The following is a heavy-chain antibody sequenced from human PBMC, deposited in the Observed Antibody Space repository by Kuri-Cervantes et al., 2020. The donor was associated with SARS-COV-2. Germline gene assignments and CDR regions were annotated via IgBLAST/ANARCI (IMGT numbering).Heavy chain of an antibody. V-gene: IGHV4-34*01. CDR2: INHSGST. Sequence: CAVYGGSFSGYYWSWIRQPPGKGLEWIGEINHSGSTNYNPSLKSRVTISVDTSKNQFSLKLSSVTAADTAVYYCARDQGGYYMDVWGKGTTVTVSS. J-gene: IGHJ6*03. CDR1: GGSFSGYY. D-gene: IGHD3-16*01. CDR3: ARDQGGYYMDV.